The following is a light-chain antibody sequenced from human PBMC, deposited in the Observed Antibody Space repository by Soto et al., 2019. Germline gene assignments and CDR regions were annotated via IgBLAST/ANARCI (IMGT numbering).Light chain of an antibody. CDR1: QIASSY. CDR3: QQRSISYT. J-gene: IGKJ2*01. Sequence: EIVLTQSPATLSLSPGERATLSCRASQIASSYLAWYQQKPGQAPRLLIYDASNRATGIPARFSGSGSGTDFTLTISSLEPEDFAVYYCQQRSISYTFGQGTKLEIK. CDR2: DAS. V-gene: IGKV3-11*01.